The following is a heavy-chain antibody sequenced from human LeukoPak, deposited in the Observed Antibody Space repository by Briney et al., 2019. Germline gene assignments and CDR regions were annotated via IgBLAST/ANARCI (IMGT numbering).Heavy chain of an antibody. D-gene: IGHD6-13*01. J-gene: IGHJ3*02. CDR1: GLTFSSYG. V-gene: IGHV3-23*01. Sequence: PGGTLRLSCAASGLTFSSYGMSWVRQAPGKGLEWVSSISGSGGSTYYADSVKGRFTISRDNSKSTPYLQMNSLRAEDTAVYYCAKAASSWYLDAFDIWGQGTMVTVSS. CDR3: AKAASSWYLDAFDI. CDR2: ISGSGGST.